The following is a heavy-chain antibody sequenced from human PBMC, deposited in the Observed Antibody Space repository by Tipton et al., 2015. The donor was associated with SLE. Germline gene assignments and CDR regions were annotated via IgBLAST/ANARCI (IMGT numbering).Heavy chain of an antibody. CDR3: ARGTRRRFFDL. Sequence: TLSLTCAVYGASFSGFSWSWIRQTPGKGLEWIGEVNHRGSTTYNPSLKSRVTISVDTSKNQFSLKLTSVTAADTARYYCARGTRRRFFDLWGRGSLVTVSP. J-gene: IGHJ2*01. CDR2: VNHRGST. CDR1: GASFSGFS. V-gene: IGHV4-34*01.